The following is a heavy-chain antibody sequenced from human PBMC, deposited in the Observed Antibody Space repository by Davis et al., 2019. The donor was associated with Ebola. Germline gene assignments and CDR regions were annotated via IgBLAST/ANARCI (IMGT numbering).Heavy chain of an antibody. J-gene: IGHJ6*02. CDR2: ISYEGSNK. CDR1: GFTFSGYG. CDR3: ARDQESGYCDRGGCLYYGLDV. V-gene: IGHV3-30*03. D-gene: IGHD2-8*02. Sequence: PGGSLRLSCVASGFTFSGYGMHWVRQAPGKGLEWVAVISYEGSNKYYTDSVKGRFTISRDNYKNTLFLQMNSLRPEDTAVYYCARDQESGYCDRGGCLYYGLDVWGQGTTVTVSS.